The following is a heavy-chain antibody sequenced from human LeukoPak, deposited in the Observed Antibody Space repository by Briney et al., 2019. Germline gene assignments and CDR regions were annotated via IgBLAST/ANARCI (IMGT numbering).Heavy chain of an antibody. D-gene: IGHD4-23*01. CDR2: IYYGGST. CDR3: ARDYGGNSDWFDP. J-gene: IGHJ5*02. V-gene: IGHV4-38-2*02. CDR1: GYSISSGYY. Sequence: SETLSLTCTVSGYSISSGYYWGWIRQPPGKGLEWIGYIYYGGSTNYNPSLKSRVTMSVVKSKNLFSLNLSSVTAADTAVYYCARDYGGNSDWFDPWGQGTLVTVSS.